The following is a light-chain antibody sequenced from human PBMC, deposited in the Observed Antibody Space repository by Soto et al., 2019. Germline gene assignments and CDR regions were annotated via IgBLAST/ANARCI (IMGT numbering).Light chain of an antibody. CDR1: RSLSSTY. CDR3: HQYGSRPFT. J-gene: IGKJ3*01. V-gene: IGKV3-20*01. CDR2: GTS. Sequence: EIVLTQSPGTLSLSPGERSTLSCRASRSLSSTYLAWYQQKPGQAPRLLIYGTSNRATGIPDRFSGSESGTDFTLTISRLEPEDFAVYYCHQYGSRPFTFGPGTKVDIK.